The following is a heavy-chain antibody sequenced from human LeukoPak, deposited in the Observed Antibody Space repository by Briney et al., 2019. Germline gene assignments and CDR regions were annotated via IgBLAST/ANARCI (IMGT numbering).Heavy chain of an antibody. J-gene: IGHJ4*02. V-gene: IGHV3-33*06. Sequence: PGGSLRLSCAASGFSFSSYGMHWVRQAPGKGLEWVAVIWYDGSKKYYADSVKGRFIISRDNSRNTLYLQMNSLRVEDTTVYYCAKEYSGSDYYFDYWGQGTLVTVSS. D-gene: IGHD5-12*01. CDR3: AKEYSGSDYYFDY. CDR1: GFSFSSYG. CDR2: IWYDGSKK.